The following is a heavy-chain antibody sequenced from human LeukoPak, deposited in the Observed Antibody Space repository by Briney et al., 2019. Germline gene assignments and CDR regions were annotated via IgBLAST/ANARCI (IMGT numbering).Heavy chain of an antibody. D-gene: IGHD6-19*01. CDR3: ASVDSSGWTGPFDY. V-gene: IGHV1-69*06. J-gene: IGHJ4*02. CDR2: IIPIFGTA. Sequence: SVKVSCKASGGTFSSYAISWVRQAPGQGLEWMGGIIPIFGTANYAQKFQGRVTITADKSTSTAYMELSSLRSENTAVYYCASVDSSGWTGPFDYWGQGTLVTVSS. CDR1: GGTFSSYA.